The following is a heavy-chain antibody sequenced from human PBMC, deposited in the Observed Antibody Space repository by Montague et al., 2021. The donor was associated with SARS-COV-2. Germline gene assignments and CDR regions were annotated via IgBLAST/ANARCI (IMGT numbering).Heavy chain of an antibody. J-gene: IGHJ4*02. V-gene: IGHV4-59*01. Sequence: SETLSLTCTVSGGSISSYYWSWIRQPPGKGLEWIGYIYYSGSTNYNPSLKSRVTISVDTSKNQFSLKLSSVTAADTAVYYGARAPRGWLQLRDFYYFDYWGQGTLVTVSS. CDR3: ARAPRGWLQLRDFYYFDY. CDR2: IYYSGST. CDR1: GGSISSYY. D-gene: IGHD5-24*01.